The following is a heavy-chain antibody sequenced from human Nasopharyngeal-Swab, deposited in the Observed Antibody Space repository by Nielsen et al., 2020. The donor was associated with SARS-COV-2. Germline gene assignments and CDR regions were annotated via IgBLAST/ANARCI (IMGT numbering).Heavy chain of an antibody. CDR3: ARGYHSSSLDY. CDR2: IYYSGST. CDR1: GGSISSSSYY. D-gene: IGHD6-13*01. J-gene: IGHJ4*02. V-gene: IGHV4-39*01. Sequence: SETLSLTCTVSGGSISSSSYYWGWIRQPPGKGLEWIGNIYYSGSTYYNPSLKSRVTISVDTSKNQFSLKLSSVTAADTAVYYCARGYHSSSLDYWGQGTLVTVSS.